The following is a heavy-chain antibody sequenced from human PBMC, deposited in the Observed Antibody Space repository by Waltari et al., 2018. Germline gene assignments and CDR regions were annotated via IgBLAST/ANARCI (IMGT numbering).Heavy chain of an antibody. CDR3: AKVGYGDYFFGY. J-gene: IGHJ4*02. D-gene: IGHD4-17*01. CDR2: ISGSGGST. V-gene: IGHV3-23*01. Sequence: EVQLLEAGGGWVQPGGSLRLSCTGSGFTFRSYAMRWVCQAPGKGLEWVSAISGSGGSTYYADSVKGRFTISRDNSKNTLYLQMNSLRAEDTAVYYCAKVGYGDYFFGYWGQGTLVTVSS. CDR1: GFTFRSYA.